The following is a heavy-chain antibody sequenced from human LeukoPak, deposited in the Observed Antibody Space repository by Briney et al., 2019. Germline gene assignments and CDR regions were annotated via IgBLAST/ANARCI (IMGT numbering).Heavy chain of an antibody. CDR1: GGSIGPNY. CDR3: ARGALNYYDSSGSYNFDY. D-gene: IGHD3-22*01. Sequence: SETLSLTCTVSGGSIGPNYCSWIRQPPGKGLEWIGYIHYRGTSNYNPSLKSRVTVSADTSKNQFSLKLTSVTAADTAVYYCARGALNYYDSSGSYNFDYWGQGTLVTVSS. J-gene: IGHJ4*02. V-gene: IGHV4-59*12. CDR2: IHYRGTS.